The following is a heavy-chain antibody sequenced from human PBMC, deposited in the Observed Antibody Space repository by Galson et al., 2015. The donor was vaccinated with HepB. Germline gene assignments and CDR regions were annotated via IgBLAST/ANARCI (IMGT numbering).Heavy chain of an antibody. CDR1: GFTFSNFW. D-gene: IGHD5/OR15-5a*01. CDR3: ARDSVMCTGCAFDV. CDR2: IKTDGSEK. Sequence: SLRLSCAASGFTFSNFWMSWVRQAPGKGLEWVANIKTDGSEKYYVDSVKGRFTISRDNAKNSLYLQMNSLRAEDTAVYYCARDSVMCTGCAFDVWGHGTLVTVSS. J-gene: IGHJ3*01. V-gene: IGHV3-7*05.